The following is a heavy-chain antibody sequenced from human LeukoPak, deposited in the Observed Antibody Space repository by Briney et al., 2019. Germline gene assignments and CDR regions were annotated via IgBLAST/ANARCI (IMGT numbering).Heavy chain of an antibody. D-gene: IGHD3-16*01. CDR3: AKDLGFLATRSVDY. V-gene: IGHV3-30*02. Sequence: GGSLRLSCAASGFTFSSYGMHWVRQAPGKGLDWVAFIRYDGSNKYYADSVKGRFTISRDNSKNTLYLQMNSLRAEDTAVYYCAKDLGFLATRSVDYWGQGTLVTVSS. CDR1: GFTFSSYG. CDR2: IRYDGSNK. J-gene: IGHJ4*02.